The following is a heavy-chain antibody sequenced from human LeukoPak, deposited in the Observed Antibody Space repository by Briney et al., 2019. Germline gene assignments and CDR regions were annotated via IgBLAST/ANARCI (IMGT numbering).Heavy chain of an antibody. D-gene: IGHD3-10*01. J-gene: IGHJ4*02. CDR1: GGSFSGYY. CDR2: IDYGGTT. Sequence: SETLSLTCAVYGGSFSGYYWTWIRQPPGKGLEWIGYIDYGGTTWYNPSLQSRPTMSLDKSKNQFSLMLRSVTAADTAVYYCVRRMIRGVRPFDLWGQGTLVTVSS. CDR3: VRRMIRGVRPFDL. V-gene: IGHV4-34*10.